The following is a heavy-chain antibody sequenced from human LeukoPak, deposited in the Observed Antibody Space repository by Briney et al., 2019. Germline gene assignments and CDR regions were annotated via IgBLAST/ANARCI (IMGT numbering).Heavy chain of an antibody. CDR3: ARDLEGSGSFYRPSYDY. CDR1: GFPFSSYS. J-gene: IGHJ4*02. D-gene: IGHD3-10*01. Sequence: GGSLRLSCAASGFPFSSYSMNWVRQAPGEGLEWVSYISSSRTTSYADSVKGRLTISRDNAKNSLYLQMNSLRAEDTAVYYCARDLEGSGSFYRPSYDYWGQGTLVTVSS. CDR2: ISSSRTT. V-gene: IGHV3-48*01.